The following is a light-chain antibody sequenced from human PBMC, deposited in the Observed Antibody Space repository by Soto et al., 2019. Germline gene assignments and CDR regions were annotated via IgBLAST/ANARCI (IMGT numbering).Light chain of an antibody. V-gene: IGKV3-20*01. Sequence: EIVLTQSPGTLSLSPGERATLSCRASQSVSGTSLAWYQQKPGQAPRLLIYGASSRDTGIPDRFRGSGSGTDFTLTITRLEPEDSAVYYCQQCGSSRWTFGQGTKVEIK. CDR2: GAS. J-gene: IGKJ1*01. CDR1: QSVSGTS. CDR3: QQCGSSRWT.